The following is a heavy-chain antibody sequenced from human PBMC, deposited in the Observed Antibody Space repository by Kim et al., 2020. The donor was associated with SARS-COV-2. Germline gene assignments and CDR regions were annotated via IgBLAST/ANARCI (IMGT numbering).Heavy chain of an antibody. D-gene: IGHD3-10*01. CDR2: ITYDGSNK. CDR1: GFTFSSCA. Sequence: GGSLRLSCAASGFTFSSCAMHWVRQAPGKGLEWVAVITYDGSNKNYADSVKGRFTISRDNSKNTLYLQMNSLRAEDTALYYCARGPWSRLRGVTYSYYGMDVWGQRATFTVS. J-gene: IGHJ6*02. CDR3: ARGPWSRLRGVTYSYYGMDV. V-gene: IGHV3-30-3*01.